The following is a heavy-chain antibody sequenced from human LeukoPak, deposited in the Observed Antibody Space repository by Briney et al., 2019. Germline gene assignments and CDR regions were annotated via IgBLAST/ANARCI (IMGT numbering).Heavy chain of an antibody. CDR3: AKGGRDGYKTYGMDV. V-gene: IGHV1-24*01. Sequence: ASVKVSCKVSGYTLTELSMHWVRQAPGKGLEWMGGFDPEDGETIYAQKFQGRVTMTEDTSTDTAYMELSSLRAEDTALYYCAKGGRDGYKTYGMDVWGQGTTVTVSS. CDR1: GYTLTELS. D-gene: IGHD5-24*01. J-gene: IGHJ6*02. CDR2: FDPEDGET.